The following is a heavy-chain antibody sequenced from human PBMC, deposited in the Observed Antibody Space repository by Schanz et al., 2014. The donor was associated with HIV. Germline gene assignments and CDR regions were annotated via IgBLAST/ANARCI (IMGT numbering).Heavy chain of an antibody. J-gene: IGHJ6*02. CDR3: ARDIKYDDPFQYGMDV. CDR2: IIPMLRTA. Sequence: QVQLVQSGAEVKKPGSSVKVSCKASGGTVSNYAMNWVRQAPGQGLEWMGGIIPMLRTAHYAQRFQGRVTIIADKSTNILYMELSNLRSEDTAVYFCARDIKYDDPFQYGMDVWGQGTTVSVSS. D-gene: IGHD1-1*01. CDR1: GGTVSNYA. V-gene: IGHV1-69*06.